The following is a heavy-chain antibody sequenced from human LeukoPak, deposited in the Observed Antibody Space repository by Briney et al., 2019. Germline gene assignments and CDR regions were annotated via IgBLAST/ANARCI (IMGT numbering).Heavy chain of an antibody. J-gene: IGHJ4*02. CDR3: AKDPGWLQYWVY. V-gene: IGHV3-23*01. CDR2: ISGSGEST. D-gene: IGHD5-24*01. Sequence: GGSLRLSCEGSGFIFSSYAMTWVRQAPGKGLQWVSSISGSGESTYYADSMKGRFTISRDNSKNTLYLQMNSLRAEDTAVYYCAKDPGWLQYWVYWGQGTLVTVSS. CDR1: GFIFSSYA.